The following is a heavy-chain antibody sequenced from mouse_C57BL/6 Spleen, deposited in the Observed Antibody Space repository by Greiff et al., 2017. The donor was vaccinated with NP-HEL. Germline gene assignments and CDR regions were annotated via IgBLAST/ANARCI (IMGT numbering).Heavy chain of an antibody. J-gene: IGHJ4*01. Sequence: EVQRVESGPELVKPGASVKISCKASGYSFTDYTMNWVQQSHGKSLEWIGVINLNYGTPSYHQKLKGKATLTVDQSSSTAYMQLNSLTSEDSAVYYCARGIPFNYEYAIDYWGQGTSVTVSS. D-gene: IGHD2-1*01. CDR2: INLNYGTP. V-gene: IGHV1-39*01. CDR1: GYSFTDYT. CDR3: ARGIPFNYEYAIDY.